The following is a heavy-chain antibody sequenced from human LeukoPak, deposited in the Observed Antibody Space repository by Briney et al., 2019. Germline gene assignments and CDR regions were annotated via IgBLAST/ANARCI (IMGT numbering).Heavy chain of an antibody. J-gene: IGHJ4*02. CDR2: IGAYNGDT. Sequence: GASVKVSCNQSGYTFTRFGISWVRQAPGQGLEWMGWIGAYNGDTNYAQKFQGRVTMTTDTSTRTAYMDLRRLRCDNTAVYYCTRDHCRGDNCPSFDYWGQGTLVTVSS. CDR3: TRDHCRGDNCPSFDY. D-gene: IGHD2-15*01. CDR1: GYTFTRFG. V-gene: IGHV1-18*04.